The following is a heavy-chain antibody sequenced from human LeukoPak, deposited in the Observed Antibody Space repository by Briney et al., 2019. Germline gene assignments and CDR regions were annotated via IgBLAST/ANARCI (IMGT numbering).Heavy chain of an antibody. V-gene: IGHV1-18*04. J-gene: IGHJ4*02. Sequence: ASVKVSCKASGYTFTGYYMHWVRQAPGQGLEWMGWISAYNGNTNYAQKLQGRVTMTTDTSTSTAYMELRSLRSDDTAVYYCARIMGRRPKYYFDYWGQGTLVTVSS. CDR3: ARIMGRRPKYYFDY. CDR2: ISAYNGNT. CDR1: GYTFTGYY. D-gene: IGHD3-16*01.